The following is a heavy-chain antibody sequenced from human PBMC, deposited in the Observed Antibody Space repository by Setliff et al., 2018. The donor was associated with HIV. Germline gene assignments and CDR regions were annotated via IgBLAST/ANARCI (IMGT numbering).Heavy chain of an antibody. CDR1: GGSISGYF. Sequence: SETLSLTCTVSGGSISGYFWNWIRQPPGKGLEWIGYIYHSGSTNYNPSLESRVSISVDTSKNQFSLKLSSVTAADTAVYYCARGDTRNYYGGDYFDYWGQASLVTVSS. V-gene: IGHV4-59*01. CDR3: ARGDTRNYYGGDYFDY. D-gene: IGHD1-26*01. CDR2: IYHSGST. J-gene: IGHJ4*02.